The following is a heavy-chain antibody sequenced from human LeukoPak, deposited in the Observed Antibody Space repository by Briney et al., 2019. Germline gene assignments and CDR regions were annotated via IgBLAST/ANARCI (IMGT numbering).Heavy chain of an antibody. D-gene: IGHD1-26*01. CDR1: AGSISSSSHY. J-gene: IGHJ4*02. Sequence: PSETLSLTCTVSAGSISSSSHYWGWIREPPGKGLEWIGSIYYSGGTYYNPSLKSRVTISADTSKNQFSLKLSSVTAADTAVYYCATTTIRLGYWGQGTLVTVSS. CDR3: ATTTIRLGY. CDR2: IYYSGGT. V-gene: IGHV4-39*07.